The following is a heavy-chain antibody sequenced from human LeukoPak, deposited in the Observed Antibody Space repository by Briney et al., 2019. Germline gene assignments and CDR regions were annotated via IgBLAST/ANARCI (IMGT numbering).Heavy chain of an antibody. CDR2: VSDDGNNI. V-gene: IGHV3-30*04. J-gene: IGHJ3*02. CDR3: ALVVVAKAFDI. D-gene: IGHD2-15*01. Sequence: GGSLRLSCAASGFTFSNYPMHWVRQAPGKGLEWVAVVSDDGNNIYYADSVKGRFTISRDNSKNTLYLQMNSLRAEDTAVYYCALVVVAKAFDIWGQGTMVTVSS. CDR1: GFTFSNYP.